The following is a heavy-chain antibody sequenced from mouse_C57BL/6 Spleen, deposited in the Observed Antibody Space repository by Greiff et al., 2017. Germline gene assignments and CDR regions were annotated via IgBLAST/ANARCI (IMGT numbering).Heavy chain of an antibody. CDR2: IYPRSGNT. V-gene: IGHV1-81*01. Sequence: QVQLQQSGAELARPGASVTLSCKASGYTFTSYGISWVKQRTGQGLEWIGEIYPRSGNTYYNEKFKGKATLTADKSSSTAYMELRSLTSEDSAVYFCARPRELGPYAMDYWGQGTSVTVSS. CDR1: GYTFTSYG. J-gene: IGHJ4*01. D-gene: IGHD4-1*01. CDR3: ARPRELGPYAMDY.